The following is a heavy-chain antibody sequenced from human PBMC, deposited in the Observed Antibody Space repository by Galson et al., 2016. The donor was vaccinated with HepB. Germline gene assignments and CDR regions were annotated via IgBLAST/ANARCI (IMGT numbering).Heavy chain of an antibody. CDR1: GFTFSSYA. Sequence: SLRLSCAASGFTFSSYAMHWVRQAPGKGLGWVAVISYDGSTKYYADSVKGRFTISRDNSKNTLSVQMNSLRAEDTAVYYGAVAYSNYWPLGYWGQGTLVTVSS. D-gene: IGHD2-21*01. J-gene: IGHJ4*02. CDR2: ISYDGSTK. CDR3: AVAYSNYWPLGY. V-gene: IGHV3-30-3*01.